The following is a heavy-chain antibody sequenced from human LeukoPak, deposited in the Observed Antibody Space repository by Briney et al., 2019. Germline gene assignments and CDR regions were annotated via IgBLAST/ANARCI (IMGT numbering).Heavy chain of an antibody. D-gene: IGHD2-2*01. J-gene: IGHJ6*03. CDR1: GGSISSDY. CDR3: ARGTYYYYYYMDV. V-gene: IGHV4-59*01. Sequence: PSETLSLTCTVSGGSISSDYWSWIRQPPGKGLEWIGYIYYSGSTNYNPSLKSRVTISVDTSKNQFSLKLSSVTAADTAVYYCARGTYYYYYYMDVWGKGTTVTISS. CDR2: IYYSGST.